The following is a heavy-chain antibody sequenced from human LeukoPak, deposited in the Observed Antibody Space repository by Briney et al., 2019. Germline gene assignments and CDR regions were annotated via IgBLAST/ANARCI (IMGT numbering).Heavy chain of an antibody. J-gene: IGHJ4*02. CDR3: ARHGSSSELFDY. CDR2: IYSGGSI. D-gene: IGHD6-6*01. CDR1: GFTVSSNY. V-gene: IGHV3-53*01. Sequence: PGGSLRLSCAASGFTVSSNYMSWVRQAPGKGLEWVSVIYSGGSIYYTDSVKGRFTISRDNSKNTLYLQMNSLRAEDTAVYYCARHGSSSELFDYWGQGNLVTVSS.